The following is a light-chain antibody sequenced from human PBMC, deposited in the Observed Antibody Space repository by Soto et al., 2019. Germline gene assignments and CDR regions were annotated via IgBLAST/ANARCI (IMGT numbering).Light chain of an antibody. CDR2: DVS. CDR1: SSDVGSHDL. CDR3: SSFTSTTTYV. J-gene: IGLJ1*01. V-gene: IGLV2-14*02. Sequence: QSVLTQPASVSGSPGQSIATSCTGTSSDVGSHDLVSWYQQQSGKVPKLIIYDVSSRPSGVSNRFSGSKSGNTASLTISGLQAEDEADYSCSSFTSTTTYVFGTGTKVTVL.